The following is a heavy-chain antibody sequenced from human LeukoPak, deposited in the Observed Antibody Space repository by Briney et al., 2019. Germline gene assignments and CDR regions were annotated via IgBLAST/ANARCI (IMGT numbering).Heavy chain of an antibody. V-gene: IGHV1-18*01. CDR1: GYTFTSFG. D-gene: IGHD3-3*01. CDR3: ARVIVFGVVLVDRGDAFDI. J-gene: IGHJ3*02. CDR2: ISGYNGKT. Sequence: ASVKVSCKASGYTFTSFGITWVRQAPGQGLEWMGWISGYNGKTKYAQKEQGRVTMTTDTSTSTAYMELRSLRSDDTAVYYCARVIVFGVVLVDRGDAFDIWGQGTLVTVSS.